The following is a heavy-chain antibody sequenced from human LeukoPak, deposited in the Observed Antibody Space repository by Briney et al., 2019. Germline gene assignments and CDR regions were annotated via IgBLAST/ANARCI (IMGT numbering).Heavy chain of an antibody. CDR1: GFTFGDYA. CDR3: TRDQTPYY. V-gene: IGHV3-49*04. CDR2: IASGTYGGTA. Sequence: GGSLRLSCTASGFTFGDYAMTWVRQAPGKGLEWVGFIASGTYGGTAEYAASVKGRFTISRDDSKSIAYLQMNSLKAEDTAVYYCTRDQTPYYWGQGTLVTVSS. J-gene: IGHJ4*02.